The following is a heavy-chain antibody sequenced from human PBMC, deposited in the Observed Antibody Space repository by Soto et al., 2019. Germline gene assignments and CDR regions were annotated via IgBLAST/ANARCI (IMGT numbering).Heavy chain of an antibody. CDR1: GYAFTTYG. V-gene: IGHV1-18*01. CDR3: ARGRYGEY. J-gene: IGHJ4*02. CDR2: ISAHNGNT. Sequence: QVHLVQSGAEVKKPGASVKVSCKGSGYAFTTYGITWVRQAPGQGLEWMGWISAHNGNTNYALKLQGRVTVTRDTSTSTAYMELRSLRSDDTAVYYCARGRYGEYWGQGALVTVSS. D-gene: IGHD3-10*01.